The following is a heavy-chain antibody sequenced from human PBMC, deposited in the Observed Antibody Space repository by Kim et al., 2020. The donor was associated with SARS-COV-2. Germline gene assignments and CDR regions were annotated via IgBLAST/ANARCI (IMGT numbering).Heavy chain of an antibody. J-gene: IGHJ5*02. V-gene: IGHV3-23*01. Sequence: YAESMKARFITTRANPRNTLYLQMNSMGAEDTAVYYCARDPGVVARHWFGHWGQGTLVTVSS. CDR3: ARDPGVVARHWFGH. D-gene: IGHD2-15*01.